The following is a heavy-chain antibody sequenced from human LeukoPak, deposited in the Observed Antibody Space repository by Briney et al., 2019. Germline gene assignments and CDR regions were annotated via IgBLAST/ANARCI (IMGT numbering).Heavy chain of an antibody. Sequence: GGSPRLSCAASGFSFNTYAMSWVRQVPGKGLEWVSAISNTGGSTYYADSVKGRFTISRDKSKNTLSLQMNSLRAEDTAVYYCAQQVGYCSSGSCYFTYWGQGTLVTVSS. D-gene: IGHD2-15*01. CDR2: ISNTGGST. J-gene: IGHJ1*01. V-gene: IGHV3-23*01. CDR1: GFSFNTYA. CDR3: AQQVGYCSSGSCYFTY.